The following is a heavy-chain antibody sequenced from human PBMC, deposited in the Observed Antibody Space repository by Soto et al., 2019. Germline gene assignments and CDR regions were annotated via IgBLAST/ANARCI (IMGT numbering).Heavy chain of an antibody. Sequence: GALRLSCAAPGFTFRSYAMSWVRQAPGKGLEWVSSFSVSGASTYYADSVRGRFTISRDRSKNTLYLQMSSLRAEDTALYYCAKNQERELPRVIDFWGQGTLVTVSS. J-gene: IGHJ4*02. CDR2: FSVSGAST. V-gene: IGHV3-23*01. CDR1: GFTFRSYA. CDR3: AKNQERELPRVIDF. D-gene: IGHD1-7*01.